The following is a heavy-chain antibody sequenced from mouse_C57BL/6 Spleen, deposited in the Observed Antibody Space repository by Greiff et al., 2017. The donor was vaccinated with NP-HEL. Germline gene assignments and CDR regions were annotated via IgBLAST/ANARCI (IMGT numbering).Heavy chain of an antibody. V-gene: IGHV1-69*01. CDR3: ARRYGNYYFFDY. D-gene: IGHD2-10*02. Sequence: QVQLQQPGAELVMPGASVKLSCKASGYTFTSYWMHWVKQRPGQGLEWIGEIDPSDSYTNYNQKFKGKSTLTVDKSSSTAYMQLSSLTSEDSAVYYGARRYGNYYFFDYWGQGTILTVSS. CDR2: IDPSDSYT. CDR1: GYTFTSYW. J-gene: IGHJ2*01.